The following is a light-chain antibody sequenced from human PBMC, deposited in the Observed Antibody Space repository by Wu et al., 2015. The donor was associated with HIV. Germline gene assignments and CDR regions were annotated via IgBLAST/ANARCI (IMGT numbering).Light chain of an antibody. V-gene: IGKV3-20*01. CDR3: QQYGSSPLWS. CDR1: QSIGNN. Sequence: EIVMTQSPDTLSVSPGESATLSCWASQSIGNNLAWYQQRPGQAPSLLIYGASSRATGIPNRFSGSGSGTDFTLTISRLEPEDFAVYYCQQYGSSPLWSFGQGPSWRSN. J-gene: IGKJ2*04. CDR2: GAS.